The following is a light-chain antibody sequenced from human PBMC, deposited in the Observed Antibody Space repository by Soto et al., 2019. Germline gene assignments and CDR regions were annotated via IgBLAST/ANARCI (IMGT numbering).Light chain of an antibody. J-gene: IGKJ3*01. CDR1: QSIGIS. Sequence: EIVLTNSPATLSLSLWERATLSFRSSQSIGISLAWYQHKLGQPPRLLIYDASHRAIGIPVRLIRSGSMTDFTLTISRQQAEECAVYYCQQRSTWPPFTFGPGNKGDIK. V-gene: IGKV3-11*01. CDR2: DAS. CDR3: QQRSTWPPFT.